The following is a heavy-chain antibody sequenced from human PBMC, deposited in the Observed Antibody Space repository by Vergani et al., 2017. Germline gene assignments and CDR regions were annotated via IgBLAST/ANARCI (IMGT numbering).Heavy chain of an antibody. D-gene: IGHD6-25*01. V-gene: IGHV3-33*08. CDR1: GFTFSSYG. J-gene: IGHJ4*02. Sequence: QVQLVESGGGVVQPGRSLRLSCAASGFTFSSYGMHWVRQAPGKGLEWVAVIWYDGTNKYYADSLKGRFTISRDNSKNTLYLQMNSLRAEDTAVYYCARDSTAAPMYYFHYWGQGTLVTVSS. CDR2: IWYDGTNK. CDR3: ARDSTAAPMYYFHY.